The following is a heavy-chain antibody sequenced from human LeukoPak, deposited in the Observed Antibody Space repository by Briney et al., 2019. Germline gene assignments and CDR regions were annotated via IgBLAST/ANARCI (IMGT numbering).Heavy chain of an antibody. CDR2: IYHSGST. CDR1: GYSISSGYY. Sequence: PSETLSLTXAVSGYSISSGYYWGWMRQPPGKGLEWIGSIYHSGSTYYNPSLKSRVTISVDTSKNQFSLKLSSVTAADTAVYYCASGDSYGFFDYWGQGTLVTVSS. V-gene: IGHV4-38-2*01. J-gene: IGHJ4*02. D-gene: IGHD5-18*01. CDR3: ASGDSYGFFDY.